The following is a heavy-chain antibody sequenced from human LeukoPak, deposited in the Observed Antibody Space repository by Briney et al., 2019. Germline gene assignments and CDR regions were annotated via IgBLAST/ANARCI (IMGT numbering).Heavy chain of an antibody. CDR2: ISSSSSYI. D-gene: IGHD3-22*01. CDR1: GFTFSSYS. J-gene: IGHJ4*02. V-gene: IGHV3-21*01. Sequence: GGSLRLSCAASGFTFSSYSMNWVRQAPGQGLEWVSSISSSSSYIYYADSVKGRFTISRDNAKNSLYLQMNSLRAEDTAVYYCASGIDYYDSSGYSNDYWGQGTLVTVSS. CDR3: ASGIDYYDSSGYSNDY.